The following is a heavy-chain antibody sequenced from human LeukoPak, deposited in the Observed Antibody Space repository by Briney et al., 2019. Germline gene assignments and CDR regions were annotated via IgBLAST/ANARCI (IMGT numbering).Heavy chain of an antibody. V-gene: IGHV1-8*03. CDR2: MNPNTGNI. Sequence: ASVKVSCKASGYTFTSYDINWVQQASGQGLEWMGWMNPNTGNIGYAQKFQGRVTITRNTSISTVYMELSSLRSEDTAVYYCARGVGATISYYHYYIDVWGKGTTVTVSS. CDR3: ARGVGATISYYHYYIDV. J-gene: IGHJ6*03. D-gene: IGHD1-26*01. CDR1: GYTFTSYD.